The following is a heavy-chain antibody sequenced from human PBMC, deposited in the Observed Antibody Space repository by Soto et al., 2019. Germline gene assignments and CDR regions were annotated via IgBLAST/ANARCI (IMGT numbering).Heavy chain of an antibody. Sequence: GGSLRLSCAASGFTFSNAWMNWVRQAPGKGLEWVGRIKSKTDGGTTDYAAPVKGRFTISRDDSKNTLYLQMNSLKTEDTAVYYCTTGRGIHCSGGSCYVLPSGPGDYYGMDVWGQGTTVTVSS. V-gene: IGHV3-15*07. J-gene: IGHJ6*02. CDR2: IKSKTDGGTT. D-gene: IGHD2-15*01. CDR1: GFTFSNAW. CDR3: TTGRGIHCSGGSCYVLPSGPGDYYGMDV.